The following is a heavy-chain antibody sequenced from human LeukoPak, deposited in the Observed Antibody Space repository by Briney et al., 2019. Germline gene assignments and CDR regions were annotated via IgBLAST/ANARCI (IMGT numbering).Heavy chain of an antibody. J-gene: IGHJ4*02. CDR1: GGSFSGYY. CDR2: INHSGSN. Sequence: SETLSLTCVVYGGSFSGYYWSWIRQPPGKGREWIGEINHSGSNNYNPSLKSRVTISVDTSKNQFSLKLRSVTAADTAVYYCARTRWLQSLFDYWGQGTLVTVSS. D-gene: IGHD5-24*01. CDR3: ARTRWLQSLFDY. V-gene: IGHV4-34*01.